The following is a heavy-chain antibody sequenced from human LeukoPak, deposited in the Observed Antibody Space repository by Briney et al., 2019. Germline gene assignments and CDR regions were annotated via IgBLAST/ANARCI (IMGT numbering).Heavy chain of an antibody. CDR1: GFTVSSNY. J-gene: IGHJ4*02. Sequence: PGGSLRLSCAASGFTVSSNYMIWVRQAPGKGLEWVSVIYTGGNTDYADSVKGRFTFSRDNSKNTLHLQMNSLRAEDTAVYYCARAPAYYYYFDQWGQGTLVTVSS. D-gene: IGHD1-26*01. CDR3: ARAPAYYYYFDQ. CDR2: IYTGGNT. V-gene: IGHV3-53*01.